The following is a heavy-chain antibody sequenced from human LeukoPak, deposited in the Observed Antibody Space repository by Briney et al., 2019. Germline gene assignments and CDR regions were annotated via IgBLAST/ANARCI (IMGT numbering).Heavy chain of an antibody. CDR3: ARGGQWLTDAMDV. D-gene: IGHD4/OR15-4a*01. J-gene: IGHJ6*02. CDR1: GFTFDDYA. CDR2: INWNSGSI. Sequence: GGSLRLSCAASGFTFDDYAMHWVRQAPGKGLEWVSGINWNSGSIGYVDSVKGRFTISRDNAKNSLYLQMNSLRPEDTALYYCARGGQWLTDAMDVWGQGTTVTVSS. V-gene: IGHV3-9*01.